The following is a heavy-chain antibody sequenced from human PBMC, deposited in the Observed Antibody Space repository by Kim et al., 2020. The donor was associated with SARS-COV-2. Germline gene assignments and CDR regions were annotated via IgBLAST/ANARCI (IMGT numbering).Heavy chain of an antibody. V-gene: IGHV1-69*13. J-gene: IGHJ6*02. D-gene: IGHD4-17*01. CDR3: ARIESEATVTIGATRNYYYYGMDV. CDR2: IIPIFGTA. Sequence: SVKVSCKASGGTFSSYAISWVRQAPGQGLEWMGGIIPIFGTANYAQKFQGRVTITADESTSTAYMELSSLRSEDTAVYYCARIESEATVTIGATRNYYYYGMDVWGQGTTVTVSS. CDR1: GGTFSSYA.